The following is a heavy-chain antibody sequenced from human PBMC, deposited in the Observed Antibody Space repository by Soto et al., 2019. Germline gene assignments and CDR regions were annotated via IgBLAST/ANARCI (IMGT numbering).Heavy chain of an antibody. V-gene: IGHV4-34*01. J-gene: IGHJ5*02. CDR3: ARHTLVVVAGTNWFDP. CDR2: INHSGST. Sequence: QVQLQQWGAGLLKPSETLSLTCAVYGGSFSGYYWSWIRQPPGKGLEWIGEINHSGSTNYNPSLKSRVTISVDTSKNQFSLMLSSVTAADTAVYYGARHTLVVVAGTNWFDPWGQGTLVTVSS. D-gene: IGHD2-15*01. CDR1: GGSFSGYY.